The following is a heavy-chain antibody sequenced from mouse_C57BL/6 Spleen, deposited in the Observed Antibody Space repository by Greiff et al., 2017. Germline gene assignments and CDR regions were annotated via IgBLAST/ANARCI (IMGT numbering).Heavy chain of an antibody. J-gene: IGHJ2*01. CDR3: ARWVTSYYGSSSWYFDY. CDR1: GYTFTSYW. CDR2: IDPNSGGT. V-gene: IGHV1-72*01. Sequence: QVQLQQSGAELVKPGASVKLSCKASGYTFTSYWMHWVKQRPGRGLEWIGRIDPNSGGTKYHEKFKSKATLTVDKPSSTAYMQLSSLTSEDSAVYYCARWVTSYYGSSSWYFDYWGQGTTLTVSS. D-gene: IGHD1-1*01.